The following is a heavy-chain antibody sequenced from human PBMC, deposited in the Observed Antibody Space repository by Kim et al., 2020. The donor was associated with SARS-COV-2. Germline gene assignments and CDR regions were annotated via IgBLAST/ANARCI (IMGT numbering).Heavy chain of an antibody. J-gene: IGHJ4*02. V-gene: IGHV3-33*05. Sequence: GGSLRLSCAASGFTFSSYGMHWVRQAPGKGLEWVAVISYDGSNKYYADSVKGRFTISRDNSKNTLYLQMNSLRAEDTAVYYCASDSGSYLYYFDYWGQGT. CDR2: ISYDGSNK. D-gene: IGHD3-10*01. CDR3: ASDSGSYLYYFDY. CDR1: GFTFSSYG.